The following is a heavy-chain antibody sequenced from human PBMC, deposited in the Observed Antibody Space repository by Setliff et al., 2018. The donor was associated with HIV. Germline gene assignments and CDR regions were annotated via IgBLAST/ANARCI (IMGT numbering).Heavy chain of an antibody. J-gene: IGHJ3*02. CDR1: GGSISTYY. V-gene: IGHV4-59*08. D-gene: IGHD3-22*01. CDR2: VSYSGST. Sequence: PSETLSLTCNVSGGSISTYYWSWIRQPPGKGLEWLDYVSYSGSTNFNPSLESRLAMSVDMSKNHSSLKLRSVTAADTAVYYCARHGHFYDSSSSDAFDIWGHGTMVTVSS. CDR3: ARHGHFYDSSSSDAFDI.